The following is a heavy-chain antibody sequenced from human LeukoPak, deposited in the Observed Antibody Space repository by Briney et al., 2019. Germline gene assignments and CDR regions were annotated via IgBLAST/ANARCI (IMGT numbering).Heavy chain of an antibody. CDR1: GGTFSSYA. J-gene: IGHJ4*02. CDR2: IIPIFGTA. Sequence: SVKVSCKASGGTFSSYAISWVRQAPGQGLEWMGGIIPIFGTANYAQKFQGRVTITTDESTSTAYMELSSPRSEDTAVYYCARGVEMATTTGFDYWGQGTLVTVSS. CDR3: ARGVEMATTTGFDY. V-gene: IGHV1-69*05. D-gene: IGHD5-24*01.